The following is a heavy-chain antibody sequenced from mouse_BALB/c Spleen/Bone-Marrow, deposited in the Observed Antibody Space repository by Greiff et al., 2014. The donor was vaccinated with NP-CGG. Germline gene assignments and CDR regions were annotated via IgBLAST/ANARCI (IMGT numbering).Heavy chain of an antibody. CDR3: ARVVATDWYFDV. J-gene: IGHJ1*01. V-gene: IGHV2-6-4*01. CDR1: GFSLSRYS. CDR2: IWGGGST. Sequence: VNLVESGPGLVAPSQSLSITCTVSGFSLSRYSVHWVRQPPGKGLEWLGMIWGGGSTDYNSALKSRLSISKDNSKSQVFLKMNSLQTEDTAMYNCARVVATDWYFDVWGAGTTVTVSS. D-gene: IGHD1-1*01.